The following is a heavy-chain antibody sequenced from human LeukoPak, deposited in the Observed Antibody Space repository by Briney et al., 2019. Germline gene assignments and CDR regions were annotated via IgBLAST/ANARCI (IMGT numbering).Heavy chain of an antibody. CDR2: ISYDGINK. Sequence: GGSLRLSCAASGFTCSDYGMHWVRQAPGKGLEWVALISYDGINKYYADSVKARFTTSRDNSKNTLYLQMNSLRAEDTAVYYCAKDRDRGVMIPGDFDYWGQGTLVTVSS. J-gene: IGHJ4*02. CDR3: AKDRDRGVMIPGDFDY. V-gene: IGHV3-30*18. D-gene: IGHD3-10*01. CDR1: GFTCSDYG.